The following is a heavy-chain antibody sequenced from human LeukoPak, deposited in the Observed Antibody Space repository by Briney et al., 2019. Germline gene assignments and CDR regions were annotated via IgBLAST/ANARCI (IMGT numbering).Heavy chain of an antibody. J-gene: IGHJ4*02. D-gene: IGHD2-15*01. Sequence: PGGSLRLSCAASGLTFSSYAMSWVRQAPGKGLEWIGCIYHSGTTYYNPSLKSRASISVDTSKNQFSLKLSSVTAADTAVYFCARLVGYYSRGSCYHFDYWGQGSLVTVSS. V-gene: IGHV4-38-2*01. CDR1: GLTFSSYA. CDR3: ARLVGYYSRGSCYHFDY. CDR2: IYHSGTT.